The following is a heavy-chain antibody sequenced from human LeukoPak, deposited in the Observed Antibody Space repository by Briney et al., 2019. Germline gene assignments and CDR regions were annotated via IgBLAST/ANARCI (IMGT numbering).Heavy chain of an antibody. CDR2: INHSGST. CDR3: ARAGGITLTGNDAFDI. Sequence: PSETLSLTCAVYGWSFSGYYWSWIRQPPGKGLEWIGEINHSGSTNYNPSLKSQVTISVDTSKNQFSLKLSSVTAADTAVYYCARAGGITLTGNDAFDIWGQGTMVTVSS. V-gene: IGHV4-34*01. CDR1: GWSFSGYY. D-gene: IGHD3-16*01. J-gene: IGHJ3*02.